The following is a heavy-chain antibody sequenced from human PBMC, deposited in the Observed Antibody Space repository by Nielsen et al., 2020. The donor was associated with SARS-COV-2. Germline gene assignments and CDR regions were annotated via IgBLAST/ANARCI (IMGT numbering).Heavy chain of an antibody. CDR1: GYSFTSYW. J-gene: IGHJ5*02. CDR2: IYPGDSDT. V-gene: IGHV5-51*01. CDR3: ARGRIIVVVPAAMRIQVNCFDP. D-gene: IGHD2-2*01. Sequence: GESLKISCKGSGYSFTSYWIGWVRQMPGKGLEWMGIIYPGDSDTRYSPSFQGQVTISADKSISTAYLQWSSLKASDTAMYYCARGRIIVVVPAAMRIQVNCFDPWGQGTLVTVSS.